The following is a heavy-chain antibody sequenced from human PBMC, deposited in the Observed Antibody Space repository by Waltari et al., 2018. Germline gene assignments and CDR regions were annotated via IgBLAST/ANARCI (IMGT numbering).Heavy chain of an antibody. J-gene: IGHJ4*02. CDR3: ARADRSTWYLDS. D-gene: IGHD3-22*01. V-gene: IGHV3-23*01. CDR2: TSAGGIT. CDR1: GFTFNPYA. Sequence: EVQLLESGGGLVQPGGSLRPSCAAAGFTFNPYAMAWVRQAPGKGLEWVSSTSAGGITYHADSLKGRFTISRDNSKNTLYLQMNSLRAEDTAVYYCARADRSTWYLDSWGQGTLVTVSS.